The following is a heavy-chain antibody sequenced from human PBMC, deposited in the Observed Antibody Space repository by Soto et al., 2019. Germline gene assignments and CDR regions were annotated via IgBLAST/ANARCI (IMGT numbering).Heavy chain of an antibody. J-gene: IGHJ6*02. D-gene: IGHD2-2*01. Sequence: PGGSLRLSCAASGFTFSSYGMHWVRQAPGKGLEWVAVISYDGSDKYYADSVKGRFSISRDNSKNTLYLQMNSLRPEDTAVYYCAKVTGYCSSSRCRRDYYYYYGMDVWGQGTTVTVSS. CDR1: GFTFSSYG. CDR2: ISYDGSDK. CDR3: AKVTGYCSSSRCRRDYYYYYGMDV. V-gene: IGHV3-30*18.